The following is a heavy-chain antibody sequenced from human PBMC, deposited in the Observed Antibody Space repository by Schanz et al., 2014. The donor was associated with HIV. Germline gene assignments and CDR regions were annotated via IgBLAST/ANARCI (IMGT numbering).Heavy chain of an antibody. D-gene: IGHD3-16*01. CDR3: ARMEQLIIGYYYGMDV. J-gene: IGHJ6*02. V-gene: IGHV3-30*19. CDR1: GFTFRRHG. Sequence: QLQLVESGGGVVQPGRSQRLSCAASGFTFRRHGMHWVRQAPGKGLEWVAVISNDGSNKYYTDSVKGRFTISRDNSKNTVYLQMNSLRPEDTAVYYCARMEQLIIGYYYGMDVWGQGTTVTVSS. CDR2: ISNDGSNK.